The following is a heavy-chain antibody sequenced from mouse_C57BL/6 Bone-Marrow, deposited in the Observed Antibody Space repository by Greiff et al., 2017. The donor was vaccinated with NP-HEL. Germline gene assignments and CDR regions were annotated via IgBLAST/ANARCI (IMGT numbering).Heavy chain of an antibody. D-gene: IGHD2-4*01. V-gene: IGHV1-55*01. CDR3: ATRGIYYDYDGYYFDC. CDR1: GYTFTSYW. CDR2: IYPGSGST. J-gene: IGHJ2*01. Sequence: VQLQQPGAELVKPGASVKMSCKASGYTFTSYWITWVKQRPGQGLEWIGDIYPGSGSTNYNEKFKSKATLTVDTSSSTAYMQLSSLTSEDSAVYYCATRGIYYDYDGYYFDCWGQGTTLTVSS.